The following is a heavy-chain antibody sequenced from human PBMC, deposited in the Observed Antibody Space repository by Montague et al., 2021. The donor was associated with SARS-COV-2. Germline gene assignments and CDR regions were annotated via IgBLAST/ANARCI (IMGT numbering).Heavy chain of an antibody. V-gene: IGHV6-1*01. Sequence: CAISGVSVWSNTAAWNWIRQSPSGGLEWLGRTNYRSKWTSDCATSVEGRISIDPDTSKNQFFLHLRSVTPEDTGVYYCVRDTGSAQAGFDAWGQGTLVTVSS. CDR2: TNYRSKWTS. CDR3: VRDTGSAQAGFDA. CDR1: GVSVWSNTAA. J-gene: IGHJ4*02. D-gene: IGHD4-17*01.